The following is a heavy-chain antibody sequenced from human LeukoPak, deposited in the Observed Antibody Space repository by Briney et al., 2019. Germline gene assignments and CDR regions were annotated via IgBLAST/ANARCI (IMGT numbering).Heavy chain of an antibody. CDR3: AREGYCSSTSCYTLDDYYYYGMDV. CDR1: GYTFTSYG. J-gene: IGHJ6*02. CDR2: NRACNGNT. Sequence: ASVKVSCKASGYTFTSYGISWVRQAPGQGLEWMGWNRACNGNTNYAQKLQGRVTMTTDTSTSTAYMELRSLRSDDTAVYYCAREGYCSSTSCYTLDDYYYYGMDVWGQGTTVTVSS. D-gene: IGHD2-2*02. V-gene: IGHV1-18*01.